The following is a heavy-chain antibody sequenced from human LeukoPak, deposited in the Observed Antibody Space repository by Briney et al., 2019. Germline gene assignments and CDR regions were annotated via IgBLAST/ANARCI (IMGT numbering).Heavy chain of an antibody. CDR1: GYTFTGYY. D-gene: IGHD4-23*01. CDR2: INPNSGGT. J-gene: IGHJ4*02. V-gene: IGHV1-2*02. Sequence: ASVKVSCKASGYTFTGYYMHWVRQAPGQGLEWMGWINPNSGGTNYAQKFQGRITMTRDTSISTAYMELSRLRSDDTAVYYCASDYGGPSYFLDYWGQGTLVTVSS. CDR3: ASDYGGPSYFLDY.